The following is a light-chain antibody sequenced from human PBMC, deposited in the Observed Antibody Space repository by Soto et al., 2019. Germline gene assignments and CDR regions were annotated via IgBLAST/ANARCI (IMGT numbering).Light chain of an antibody. CDR2: AAS. J-gene: IGKJ4*01. Sequence: DIQMTQSPSSVSASVGDRLTITCRASQGISSRLAWYQQRAGKAPKLLISAASTLQSGVPSRFSGSGSGTDFTLTLNSLQPEDFATYYCQQANSFPLTFGGGTKVEIK. CDR3: QQANSFPLT. CDR1: QGISSR. V-gene: IGKV1-12*01.